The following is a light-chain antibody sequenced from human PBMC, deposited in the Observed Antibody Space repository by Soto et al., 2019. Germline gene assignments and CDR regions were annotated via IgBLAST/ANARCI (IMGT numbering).Light chain of an antibody. CDR1: QDISNW. J-gene: IGKJ4*01. CDR2: CAS. V-gene: IGKV1D-12*01. Sequence: DIQMTQSPSSVYASVGDRVTITCRASQDISNWLAWYQQKPGKAPNLLIYCASSFHYGVPSRFSGSGSGNDFTLTISSQQPEDFATYHCQQATSFPTFGGGTRV. CDR3: QQATSFPT.